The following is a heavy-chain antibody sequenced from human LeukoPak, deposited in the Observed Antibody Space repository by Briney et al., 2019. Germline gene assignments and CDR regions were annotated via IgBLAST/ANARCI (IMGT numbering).Heavy chain of an antibody. V-gene: IGHV3-30*04. CDR1: GFTFSSYA. CDR3: VKVRFGGVIDPFDY. D-gene: IGHD3-16*02. CDR2: ISYDGSNK. Sequence: PGRSLRLSCAASGFTFSSYAMHWVRQAPGKGLEWVAVISYDGSNKYYADSVKGRFTISRDNSKNTLYLQMNSLRAEDTAVYYCVKVRFGGVIDPFDYWGQGTLVTVSS. J-gene: IGHJ4*02.